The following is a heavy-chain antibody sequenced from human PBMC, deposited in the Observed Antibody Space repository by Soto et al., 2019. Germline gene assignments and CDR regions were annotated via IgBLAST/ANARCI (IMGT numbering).Heavy chain of an antibody. Sequence: QVQLQESGPGLVKPSETLSLTCTVSGGSVSSGSYYWSWIRQPPGKGLEGIGYIYYSGSTNYNPSLQSRVNISVDTSKNQFSLKLSSVTAADTAVYYCARGGRHYYDSSGYYGYFDYWGQGTLVTVSS. J-gene: IGHJ4*02. CDR1: GGSVSSGSYY. D-gene: IGHD3-22*01. CDR2: IYYSGST. CDR3: ARGGRHYYDSSGYYGYFDY. V-gene: IGHV4-61*01.